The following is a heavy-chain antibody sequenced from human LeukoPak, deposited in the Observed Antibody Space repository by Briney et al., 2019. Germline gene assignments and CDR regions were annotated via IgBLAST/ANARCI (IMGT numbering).Heavy chain of an antibody. V-gene: IGHV3-21*01. CDR2: IGSSSSYI. Sequence: GGSLRLSCAASGFTFSSYSMNWVRQAPGKGLEWVSSIGSSSSYIYYADSVKGRSSISRDNAKNSLYLQMNSLRAEDTAVYYCARGATVRTPPLDYWGQGTLVTVSS. J-gene: IGHJ4*02. CDR3: ARGATVRTPPLDY. D-gene: IGHD4-23*01. CDR1: GFTFSSYS.